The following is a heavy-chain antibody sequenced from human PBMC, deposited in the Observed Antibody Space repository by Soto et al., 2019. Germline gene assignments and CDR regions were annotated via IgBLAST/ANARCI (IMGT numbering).Heavy chain of an antibody. CDR1: GFTFSSYG. D-gene: IGHD2-2*03. CDR2: ISYDGSNK. Sequence: PGGSLRLSCAASGFTFSSYGMHWVRQAPGKGLEWVAVISYDGSNKYYADSVKGRFTISRDNSKNTLYLQMNSLRAEDTAVYYCANMDIVVVPAALVDYWGQGTLVTVSS. J-gene: IGHJ4*02. V-gene: IGHV3-30*18. CDR3: ANMDIVVVPAALVDY.